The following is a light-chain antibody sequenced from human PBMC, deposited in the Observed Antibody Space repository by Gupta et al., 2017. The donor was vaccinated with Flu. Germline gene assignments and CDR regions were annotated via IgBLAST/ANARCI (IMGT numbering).Light chain of an antibody. V-gene: IGLV1-40*01. CDR1: SSNRGAGYE. J-gene: IGLJ2*01. CDR2: GNN. CDR3: QSYDIGLSVV. Sequence: SSSNRGAGYEVHWYQQHPGTAPKLLMYGNNNRPSGIPDRFSASKSGTSASLAITGLQADDEATYYCQSYDIGLSVVFGGGTKLTVL.